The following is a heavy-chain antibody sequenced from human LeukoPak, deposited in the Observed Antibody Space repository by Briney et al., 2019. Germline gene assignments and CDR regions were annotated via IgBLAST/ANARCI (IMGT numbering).Heavy chain of an antibody. J-gene: IGHJ6*02. Sequence: PGGSLRLSCAAPGFTVSSNYMSWVRQAPGKGLEWVSVIYSGGSTYYADSVKGRFTISRDNSKNTLYLQMNSLRAEDTAVYYCARVRHQYYYYGMDVWGQGTTVTVSS. V-gene: IGHV3-53*01. CDR2: IYSGGST. CDR1: GFTVSSNY. CDR3: ARVRHQYYYYGMDV.